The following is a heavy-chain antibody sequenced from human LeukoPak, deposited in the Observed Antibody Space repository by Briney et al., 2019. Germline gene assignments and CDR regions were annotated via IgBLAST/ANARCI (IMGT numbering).Heavy chain of an antibody. D-gene: IGHD6-6*01. J-gene: IGHJ3*02. CDR1: GYSISSGYY. CDR2: IYYSGST. V-gene: IGHV4-61*01. CDR3: ARIIAARPRLIDAFDI. Sequence: SETLSLTCTVSGYSISSGYYWGWIRQPPGKGLEWIGYIYYSGSTNYNPSLKSRVTISVDTSKNQFSLKLSSVTAADTAVYYCARIIAARPRLIDAFDIWGQGTMVTVSS.